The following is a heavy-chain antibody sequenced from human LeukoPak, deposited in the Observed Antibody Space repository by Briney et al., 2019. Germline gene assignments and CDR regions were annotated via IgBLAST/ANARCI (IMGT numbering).Heavy chain of an antibody. CDR3: ASGVCGGSCYQIDY. D-gene: IGHD2-15*01. J-gene: IGHJ4*02. Sequence: GGSLRLSCAASRFTFSRYFTSWFRQAPGKGLEWVSTITPSGATTYYADSVKGRFTISRDNSKNTLYLQMNSLKTEDTAVYYCASGVCGGSCYQIDYWGQGTLVTVSS. CDR1: RFTFSRYF. V-gene: IGHV3-23*01. CDR2: ITPSGATT.